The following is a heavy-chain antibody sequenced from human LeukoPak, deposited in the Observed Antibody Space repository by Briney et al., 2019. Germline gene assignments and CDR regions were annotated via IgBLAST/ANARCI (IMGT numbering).Heavy chain of an antibody. Sequence: PGGSLRLSCAASGFTFSSYGMHWVRQAPGKGLEWVAVISYDGSNKYYADSVKGRFTISRDNSKSTLYLQMNSLRAEDTAVYYCARPPHTVTTPLYYYYGMDVWGQGTTVTVSS. CDR2: ISYDGSNK. D-gene: IGHD4-17*01. V-gene: IGHV3-30*03. J-gene: IGHJ6*02. CDR1: GFTFSSYG. CDR3: ARPPHTVTTPLYYYYGMDV.